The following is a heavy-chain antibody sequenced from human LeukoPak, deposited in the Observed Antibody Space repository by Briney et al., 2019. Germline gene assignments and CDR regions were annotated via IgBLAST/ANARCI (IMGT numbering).Heavy chain of an antibody. V-gene: IGHV4-39*01. CDR3: ARNATEADWYFDL. Sequence: SETLSLTCTVSGCAISSSSHYWRWIRQPPGKGLEWIGSIYHSGSTVYNPSLKSRVAISIDTSRNQFSLKLSSVTASDTAVNYCARNATEADWYFDLWGRGTLVTVSS. CDR1: GCAISSSSHY. J-gene: IGHJ2*01. CDR2: IYHSGST.